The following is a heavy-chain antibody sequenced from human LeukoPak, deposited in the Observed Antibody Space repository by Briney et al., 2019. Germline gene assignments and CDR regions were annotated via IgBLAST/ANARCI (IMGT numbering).Heavy chain of an antibody. CDR1: GFTFSSYE. V-gene: IGHV3-48*03. J-gene: IGHJ5*02. Sequence: PGGSLRLSCAASGFTFSSYEMNWVRQAPGKGLEWVSSISRSATTIYYADSVKGRFTISRDNAKNSLCLQMNSLRAEDTAVYYCARVSVGLWFDPWGQGTLVTVSS. CDR2: ISRSATTI. D-gene: IGHD3-10*01. CDR3: ARVSVGLWFDP.